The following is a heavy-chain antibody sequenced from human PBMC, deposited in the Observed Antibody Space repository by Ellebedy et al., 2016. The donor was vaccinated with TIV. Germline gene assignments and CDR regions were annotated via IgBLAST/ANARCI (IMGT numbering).Heavy chain of an antibody. CDR2: IFPGDSDT. CDR1: GYSFSSYW. CDR3: ARTTFSGIDAFHI. J-gene: IGHJ3*02. Sequence: PGGSLRLSCKASGYSFSSYWIAWVRQMPGKGLVWMGIIFPGDSDTKYSPSFEGQVTISADKSINTAYLQWNSLKASDTAMYYCARTTFSGIDAFHIWGQGTAVAVSS. V-gene: IGHV5-51*01. D-gene: IGHD3-10*01.